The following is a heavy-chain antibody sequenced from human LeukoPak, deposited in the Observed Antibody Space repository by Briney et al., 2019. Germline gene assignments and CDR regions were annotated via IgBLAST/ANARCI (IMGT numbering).Heavy chain of an antibody. J-gene: IGHJ4*02. V-gene: IGHV3-7*01. CDR1: GFTFSDYW. D-gene: IGHD4-17*01. CDR3: TRDYYGDYVFDY. CDR2: INQDGSEK. Sequence: PGGSLRLSCAASGFTFSDYWMTWVRQAPGKGLEWVANINQDGSEKYYVDSVKGRFTISRDNTKNRLYLQMNSLRAEDTAVYYCTRDYYGDYVFDYWGQGTLVTVSS.